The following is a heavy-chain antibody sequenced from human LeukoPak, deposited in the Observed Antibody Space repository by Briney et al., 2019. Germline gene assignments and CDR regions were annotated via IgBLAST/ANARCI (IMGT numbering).Heavy chain of an antibody. V-gene: IGHV3-21*01. CDR3: ARDKRTTIQLWLQGTTAMEAFDI. CDR2: ISSSSSYI. CDR1: GFTFSSYG. Sequence: GGSLRLSCAASGFTFSSYGMHWVRQAPGKGLKWVSSISSSSSYIYYADSVKGRFTISRDNAKNSLYLQMNSLRAEDTAVYYCARDKRTTIQLWLQGTTAMEAFDIWGQGTMVTVSS. D-gene: IGHD5-18*01. J-gene: IGHJ3*02.